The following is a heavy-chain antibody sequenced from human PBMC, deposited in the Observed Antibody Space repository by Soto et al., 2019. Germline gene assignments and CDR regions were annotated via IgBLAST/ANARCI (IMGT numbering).Heavy chain of an antibody. V-gene: IGHV3-23*01. Sequence: EVQQLESGGGLVQPGGSLRLSCEASGFTFSDHAMNWVRQAPGKGLQWVSGISTAGGSTYYADSVKGRFTISRDNFKNTLYLYMHSLRAEDTAVYYCAKDWRTLDSWGQGTLVTVSS. J-gene: IGHJ4*02. CDR3: AKDWRTLDS. CDR1: GFTFSDHA. CDR2: ISTAGGST.